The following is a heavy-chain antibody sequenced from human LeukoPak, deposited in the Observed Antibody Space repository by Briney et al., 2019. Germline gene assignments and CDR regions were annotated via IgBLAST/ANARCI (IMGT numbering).Heavy chain of an antibody. Sequence: ASVKVSCKASGYTFTTFGISWVRQAPGQGLEWMGWISAYNANINYAQKFQGRVTMTTDTSTNTAYMELRSLRSDDTAVYYRVRGPRSYADYWGQGTLVTVSS. V-gene: IGHV1-18*01. J-gene: IGHJ4*02. CDR1: GYTFTTFG. CDR3: VRGPRSYADY. D-gene: IGHD3-16*01. CDR2: ISAYNANI.